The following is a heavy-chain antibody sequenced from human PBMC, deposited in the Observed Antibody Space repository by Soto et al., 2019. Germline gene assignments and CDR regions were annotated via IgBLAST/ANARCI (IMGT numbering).Heavy chain of an antibody. CDR3: AKDTNVLADYYFDS. CDR2: ISGSGGAT. Sequence: EVQLLGSGGGFVQPGGSLRLSCAASGFTFSNYVMSWVRQAPGKGLEWVSCISGSGGATFYADSVRGRFTISRDNSKNTLYLLLNSLRAEDTAVYYCAKDTNVLADYYFDSWGQGSLVTVSS. V-gene: IGHV3-23*01. CDR1: GFTFSNYV. D-gene: IGHD6-19*01. J-gene: IGHJ4*02.